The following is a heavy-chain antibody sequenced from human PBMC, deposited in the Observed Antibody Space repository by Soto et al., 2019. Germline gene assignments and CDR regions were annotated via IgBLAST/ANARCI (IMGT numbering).Heavy chain of an antibody. J-gene: IGHJ6*02. CDR2: MNPNSGNT. CDR3: AAVSVVVTASNYYGMDV. CDR1: GYTFTSYD. V-gene: IGHV1-8*01. Sequence: ASVKVSCKASGYTFTSYDINWVRQATGQGLEWMGWMNPNSGNTGYAQKFQGRVTMTRNTSISTAYMELSSLRSEDTAVYYCAAVSVVVTASNYYGMDVWGQGTTVTVSS. D-gene: IGHD2-21*02.